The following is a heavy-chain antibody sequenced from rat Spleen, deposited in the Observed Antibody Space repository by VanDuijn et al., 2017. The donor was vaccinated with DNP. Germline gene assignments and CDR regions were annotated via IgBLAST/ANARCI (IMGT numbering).Heavy chain of an antibody. CDR1: GFSLTNYG. Sequence: QVQLKESGPVLVQASETLSLTCTVSGFSLTNYGVIWVRQSPGKGLEWMGVIWTGGSTDYNSALKSRLSISRDTSKSQVFLKMNSLQTEDIATYYCARSYGYTYVVDYWGQGVMVTVSS. CDR3: ARSYGYTYVVDY. D-gene: IGHD1-4*01. CDR2: IWTGGST. V-gene: IGHV2-30*01. J-gene: IGHJ2*01.